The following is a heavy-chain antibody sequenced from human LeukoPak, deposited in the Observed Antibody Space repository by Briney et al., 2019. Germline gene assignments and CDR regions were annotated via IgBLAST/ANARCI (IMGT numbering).Heavy chain of an antibody. V-gene: IGHV1-3*01. D-gene: IGHD3-10*01. CDR3: ARDSVLLWFGETPGGWFDR. CDR1: GYTFTSYA. Sequence: GASVKVSCKASGYTFTSYAMHWVRQAPGQRLEWMGWINAGNGNTKYSQKFQGRVTITRDTSASTAYMELSSLRSEDTAVYYCARDSVLLWFGETPGGWFDRWGQGTLVTVSS. J-gene: IGHJ5*02. CDR2: INAGNGNT.